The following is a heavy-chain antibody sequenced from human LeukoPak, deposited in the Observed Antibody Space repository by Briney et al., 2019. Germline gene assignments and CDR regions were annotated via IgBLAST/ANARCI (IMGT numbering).Heavy chain of an antibody. Sequence: SETLSLTCTVSGASVTSSSYFWAWIRQPPGKGLEWIGSIYYTGSSYYNSSLKSRVTVSLDTSKNQFSLKLTSVTAADTAVYYCARDFWSGRNWFDPWGQGTLVTVSS. CDR3: ARDFWSGRNWFDP. CDR2: IYYTGSS. V-gene: IGHV4-39*07. CDR1: GASVTSSSYF. D-gene: IGHD3-3*01. J-gene: IGHJ5*02.